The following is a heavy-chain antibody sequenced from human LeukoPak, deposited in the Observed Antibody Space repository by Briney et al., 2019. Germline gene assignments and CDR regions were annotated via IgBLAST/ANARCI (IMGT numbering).Heavy chain of an antibody. Sequence: GGSLRLSRAASGFTFSSYSMNWVRHAPGEGLEWASSISISSSYIYYADSVKGRFTISRENAKNSLYLQMNSLRAEDTAVYYCARDDYSNPLSYWGQGTLVTVSS. J-gene: IGHJ4*02. CDR1: GFTFSSYS. CDR3: ARDDYSNPLSY. CDR2: ISISSSYI. V-gene: IGHV3-21*01. D-gene: IGHD4-11*01.